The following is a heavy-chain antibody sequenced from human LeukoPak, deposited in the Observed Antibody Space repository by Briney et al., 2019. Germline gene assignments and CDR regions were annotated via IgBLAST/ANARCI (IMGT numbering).Heavy chain of an antibody. CDR1: GGSFSGYY. Sequence: SETLSLTCAVYGGSFSGYYWSWIRQPPGKGLEWIGEINHSGSTNYNPSLKSRVTISVDTSKNQFSLKLSSVTAADTAVYYCASRKDFWSGRYYYYYMDAWGKGTTVTVSS. D-gene: IGHD3-3*01. CDR2: INHSGST. J-gene: IGHJ6*03. V-gene: IGHV4-34*01. CDR3: ASRKDFWSGRYYYYYMDA.